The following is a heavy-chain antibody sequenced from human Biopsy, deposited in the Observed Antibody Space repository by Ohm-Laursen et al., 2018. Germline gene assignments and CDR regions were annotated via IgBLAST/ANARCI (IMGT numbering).Heavy chain of an antibody. Sequence: GTLSLTCTVSGGSISSYYWSWIRQPPGKGLEWIGYIYYTGSTNYNPSLKSRVIISVDTSMNHLSLRLTFVTAADTAVYYCAGHAPSYSGSYWRYFDLWGRGTLVTVSS. CDR3: AGHAPSYSGSYWRYFDL. V-gene: IGHV4-59*08. D-gene: IGHD1-26*01. CDR1: GGSISSYY. CDR2: IYYTGST. J-gene: IGHJ2*01.